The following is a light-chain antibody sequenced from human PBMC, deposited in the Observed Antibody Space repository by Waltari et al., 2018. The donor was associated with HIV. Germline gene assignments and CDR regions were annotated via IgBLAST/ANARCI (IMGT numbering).Light chain of an antibody. CDR2: SAS. V-gene: IGKV1-39*01. Sequence: IEMTQSASSLAASVGDKVTITCHAREDIATYLNWYQQRSGEATKLLLTSASSLESGAPSRFSGSGSATESTLSVSGLQPEDSATYYCQQSHANPKSFGQGTKLEIK. CDR1: EDIATY. CDR3: QQSHANPKS. J-gene: IGKJ2*03.